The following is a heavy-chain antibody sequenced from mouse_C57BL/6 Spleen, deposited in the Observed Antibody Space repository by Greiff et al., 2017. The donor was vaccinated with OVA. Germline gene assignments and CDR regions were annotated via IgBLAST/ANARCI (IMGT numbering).Heavy chain of an antibody. D-gene: IGHD1-1*01. Sequence: VQLQQSGAELVRPGTSVKVSCKASGYAFTNYLIEWVKQRPGQGLEWIGVINPGSGSTNYNEKFKSKATLTVDTSSSTAYMQLSSLTSEDSAVYYCARYYYGFDYWGQGTTLTVSS. V-gene: IGHV1-54*01. CDR1: GYAFTNYL. CDR2: INPGSGST. J-gene: IGHJ2*01. CDR3: ARYYYGFDY.